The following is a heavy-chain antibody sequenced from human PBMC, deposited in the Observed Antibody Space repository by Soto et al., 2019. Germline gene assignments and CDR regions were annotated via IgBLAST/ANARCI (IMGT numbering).Heavy chain of an antibody. D-gene: IGHD7-27*01. CDR2: VYHSGST. CDR1: GDSIRGGGHY. CDR3: ARDTGLAPTVWGY. V-gene: IGHV4-31*03. J-gene: IGHJ4*03. Sequence: QVQLQESGPGLVKPSQTLSLTCSVSGDSIRGGGHYWNWIRQFPGKGLEWIGHVYHSGSTHYNPSLRGRLTISIYTSKNQFSLRLISVTAAATALYYCARDTGLAPTVWGYWGHGTQVTVSS.